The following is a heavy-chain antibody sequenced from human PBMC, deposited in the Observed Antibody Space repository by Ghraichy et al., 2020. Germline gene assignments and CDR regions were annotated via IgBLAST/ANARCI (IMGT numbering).Heavy chain of an antibody. CDR2: IDTIGTGT. D-gene: IGHD1-26*01. CDR1: GFTFSSYA. Sequence: GGSLRLSCAASGFTFSSYAMSWVRQAPGKGLEWVSAIDTIGTGTYYVDSVKGRFTISRDNSKNMIYLQMNSLRAEDTAVYYCAKLEYGGSHWGQGTLVTVSS. V-gene: IGHV3-23*05. CDR3: AKLEYGGSH. J-gene: IGHJ4*02.